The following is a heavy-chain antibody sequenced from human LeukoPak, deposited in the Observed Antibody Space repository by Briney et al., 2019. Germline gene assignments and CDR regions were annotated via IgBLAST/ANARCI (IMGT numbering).Heavy chain of an antibody. CDR2: ISGSGSST. Sequence: GGSLRLSCAASGFTFSSYAMSWVRQAPGKGLEWVSAISGSGSSTYYADSVKGRFTISRDNSKNTLYLQMNSLRAEDTAVYYCARDVDSYGSGSYFDYWGQETLVTVSS. J-gene: IGHJ4*02. CDR3: ARDVDSYGSGSYFDY. V-gene: IGHV3-23*01. D-gene: IGHD3-10*01. CDR1: GFTFSSYA.